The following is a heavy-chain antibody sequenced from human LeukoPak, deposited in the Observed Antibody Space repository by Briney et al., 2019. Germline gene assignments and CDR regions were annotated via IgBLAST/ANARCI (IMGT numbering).Heavy chain of an antibody. V-gene: IGHV4-4*07. D-gene: IGHD3-22*01. CDR3: TRAAMYDGDGYYGFSFDY. CDR1: GGSISSYY. Sequence: SETLSLTCTVSGGSISSYYWSCIPQPAGKGLECIGRIYTSGSTNYNPSLKSRVTMSVDTSKNQFSLKLSSVTAADTAMYYCTRAAMYDGDGYYGFSFDYWGQGTLVTVSS. CDR2: IYTSGST. J-gene: IGHJ4*02.